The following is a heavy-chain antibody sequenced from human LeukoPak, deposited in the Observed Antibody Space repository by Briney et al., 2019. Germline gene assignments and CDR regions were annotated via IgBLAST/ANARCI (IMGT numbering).Heavy chain of an antibody. CDR2: IYYSGST. CDR1: GGSFSGYY. J-gene: IGHJ4*02. V-gene: IGHV4-59*01. CDR3: ARHTYGSGSMI. Sequence: SETLSLTCAVYGGSFSGYYWSWIRQPPGKGLEWIGYIYYSGSTNYNPSLKSRVTISVDTSKNQFSLKLSSVTAADTAVYYCARHTYGSGSMIWGQGTLVTVSS. D-gene: IGHD3-10*01.